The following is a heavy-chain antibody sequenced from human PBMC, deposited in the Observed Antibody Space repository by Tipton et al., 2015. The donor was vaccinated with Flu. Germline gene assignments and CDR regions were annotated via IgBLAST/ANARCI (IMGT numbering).Heavy chain of an antibody. CDR1: GGSFSGYY. V-gene: IGHV4-34*01. J-gene: IGHJ3*02. CDR2: INHSGST. D-gene: IGHD6-13*01. Sequence: TLSLTCAVYGGSFSGYYWSWIRQPPGKGLEWIGEINHSGSTNYNPSLKSRVTISVDTSKNQFSLKLSSVTAADTAVYYCARANGYSSSSADAFDIWGQGTMVTVSS. CDR3: ARANGYSSSSADAFDI.